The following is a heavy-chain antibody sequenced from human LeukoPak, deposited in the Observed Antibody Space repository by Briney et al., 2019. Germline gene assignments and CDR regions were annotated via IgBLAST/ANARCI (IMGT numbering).Heavy chain of an antibody. D-gene: IGHD1-26*01. CDR2: IRYDGGNK. CDR3: AKDSRASGSYSPAY. V-gene: IGHV3-30*02. J-gene: IGHJ4*02. Sequence: GGSLRLSCVASGFTFTSYGMHWVRQAPGKGLEWVAFIRYDGGNKYNADSVKGRFTISRDNSKNTLYLQMNSLRAEDTAVYYCAKDSRASGSYSPAYWGQGTLVTVSS. CDR1: GFTFTSYG.